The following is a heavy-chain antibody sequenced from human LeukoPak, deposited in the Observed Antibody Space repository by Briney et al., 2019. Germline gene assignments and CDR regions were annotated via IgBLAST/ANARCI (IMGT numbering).Heavy chain of an antibody. Sequence: SETLSLTCTVPGGPIRSSSYYWGWIRQPQGKGLEWIGSIYYIGTTYYNPSLKSRVTISVDTSKNQFSLKPSSVTAADTAVYYCARHFQDLRDIRYIVVVTAAPFDYWGQGTLVTVSS. CDR1: GGPIRSSSYY. CDR2: IYYIGTT. V-gene: IGHV4-39*01. CDR3: ARHFQDLRDIRYIVVVTAAPFDY. J-gene: IGHJ4*02. D-gene: IGHD2-2*01.